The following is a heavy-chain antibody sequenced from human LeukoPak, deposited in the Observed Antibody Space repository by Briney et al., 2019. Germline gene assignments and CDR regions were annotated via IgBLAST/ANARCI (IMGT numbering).Heavy chain of an antibody. J-gene: IGHJ4*02. V-gene: IGHV3-23*01. Sequence: GGSLRLSCVASGFIFNNYAMYWVRQAPGKGLEWVSGVSGSGGSAHYADSVKGRFTISRDNSKNTVYLDMNSLRAEDTAIYYCGKTTAGYSSGQKPAWPVDYWGQGTLVTVSS. CDR2: VSGSGGSA. D-gene: IGHD6-19*01. CDR3: GKTTAGYSSGQKPAWPVDY. CDR1: GFIFNNYA.